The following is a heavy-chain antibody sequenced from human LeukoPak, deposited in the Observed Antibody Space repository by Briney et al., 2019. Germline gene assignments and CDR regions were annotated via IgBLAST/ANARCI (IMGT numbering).Heavy chain of an antibody. V-gene: IGHV1-69*06. CDR1: GGTFSSYA. CDR3: ARGGGCGGDCYSWLRYYYYYMYV. J-gene: IGHJ6*03. Sequence: GASVKVSCKSSGGTFSSYAISWVRQAPGQGLEWMGGIIPIFGTENYAQKFQGRVTITVDKSTSTAYMELSSLRSEDTAVYYCARGGGCGGDCYSWLRYYYYYMYVCGKGTTVTVSS. D-gene: IGHD2-21*02. CDR2: IIPIFGTE.